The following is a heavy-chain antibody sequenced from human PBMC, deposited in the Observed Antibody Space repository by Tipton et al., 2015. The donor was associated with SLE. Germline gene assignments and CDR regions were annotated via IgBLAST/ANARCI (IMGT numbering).Heavy chain of an antibody. V-gene: IGHV4-30-2*01. CDR1: GGSINSGDYS. J-gene: IGHJ4*02. CDR2: IFHSGNA. D-gene: IGHD5-18*01. CDR3: ARDGYSYPFDY. Sequence: LRLSCAVSGGSINSGDYSWSWIRQPPGKGLEWIGYIFHSGNAYYNPSLKSRVTISVDMSRNQFSLRLDSVTAADTALYYCARDGYSYPFDYWGQGTLVTVSS.